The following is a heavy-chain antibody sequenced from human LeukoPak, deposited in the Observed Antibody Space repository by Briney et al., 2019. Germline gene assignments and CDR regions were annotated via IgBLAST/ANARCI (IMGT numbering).Heavy chain of an antibody. CDR1: GFTFSSYA. CDR3: AKDPPRAAWFSADYTNYGD. CDR2: LSDSGGNT. J-gene: IGHJ4*02. D-gene: IGHD4-11*01. V-gene: IGHV3-23*01. Sequence: PGGSLRLSCAASGFTFSSYAMSWVRQAPGEGLEWVSGLSDSGGNTIYADSVKGRFTISRDNSKNTMFLQMNSLRAEDTAVYYCAKDPPRAAWFSADYTNYGDWGQGTLVTVSS.